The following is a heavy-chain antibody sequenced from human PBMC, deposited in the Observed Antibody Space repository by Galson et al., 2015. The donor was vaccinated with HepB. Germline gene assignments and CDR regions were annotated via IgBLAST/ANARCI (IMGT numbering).Heavy chain of an antibody. CDR3: ARYQGDLGAFDI. D-gene: IGHD2-2*01. CDR2: IWYDGSKQ. Sequence: SLRLSCAASGFTFSGYGMHWVRQAPGKGLEWVAVIWYDGSKQYYADSVKGRFTISRDNSGNTLYMQMNSLRVEDTAVYYCARYQGDLGAFDIWGQGTMVTVSS. CDR1: GFTFSGYG. V-gene: IGHV3-33*01. J-gene: IGHJ3*02.